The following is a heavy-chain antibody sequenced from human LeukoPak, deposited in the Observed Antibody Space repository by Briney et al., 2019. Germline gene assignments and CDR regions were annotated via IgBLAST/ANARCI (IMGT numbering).Heavy chain of an antibody. CDR2: IIPIFGTS. Sequence: GASVKVSCKTSGGSIMNYAISWVRQAPGQGLEWMGVIIPIFGTSNYAQKFQGRVTITADKSTNTANMELSSLRSEATAVYYCARVAAAIPRWYFDLWGRGTLVTVSS. CDR1: GGSIMNYA. V-gene: IGHV1-69*06. D-gene: IGHD2-21*02. CDR3: ARVAAAIPRWYFDL. J-gene: IGHJ2*01.